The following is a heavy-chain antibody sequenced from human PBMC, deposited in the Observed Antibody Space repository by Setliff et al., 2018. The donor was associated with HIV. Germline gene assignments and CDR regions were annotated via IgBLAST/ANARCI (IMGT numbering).Heavy chain of an antibody. Sequence: GGSLRLSCAASGFTFSHYHMNWVRQAPGKGLEWVSSISSSSSYIKYAQTVNGRFTISRDNAKNSLSLLMTSLRADDTAVYYCARDSSTSSGVVWFDPWGQGTLVTVSS. CDR3: ARDSSTSSGVVWFDP. D-gene: IGHD2-2*01. CDR1: GFTFSHYH. J-gene: IGHJ5*02. CDR2: ISSSSSYI. V-gene: IGHV3-21*01.